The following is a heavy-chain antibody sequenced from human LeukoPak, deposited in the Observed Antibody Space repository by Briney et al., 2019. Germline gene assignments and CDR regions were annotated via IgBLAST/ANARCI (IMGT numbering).Heavy chain of an antibody. CDR1: GYTFTSYY. J-gene: IGHJ4*02. CDR3: ARESLSVGPSSASFDY. V-gene: IGHV1-46*01. D-gene: IGHD1-26*01. CDR2: INPSADST. Sequence: ASVKVSCKASGYTFTSYYIHWVRQAPGQGLEWMGIINPSADSTNYAQKFQGRVTMTRDMSTSTVYMDLSSLTSEDTAVYYCARESLSVGPSSASFDYWGQGTLVTVSS.